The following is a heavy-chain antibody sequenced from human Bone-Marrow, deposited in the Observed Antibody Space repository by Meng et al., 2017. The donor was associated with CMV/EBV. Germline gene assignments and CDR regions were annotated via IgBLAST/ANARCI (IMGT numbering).Heavy chain of an antibody. D-gene: IGHD2-2*01. J-gene: IGHJ5*02. CDR1: GGSFSGYY. CDR2: INHSGST. V-gene: IGHV4-34*01. CDR3: ARHMGIYCSSTSCYVRGRLGNWFDP. Sequence: GSLRLSCAVYGGSFSGYYWSWIRQPPGKGLEWIGEINHSGSTNYNPSLKSRVTISVDTSKNQFSLKLSSVTAADTAVYYCARHMGIYCSSTSCYVRGRLGNWFDPWGQGNLVTVSS.